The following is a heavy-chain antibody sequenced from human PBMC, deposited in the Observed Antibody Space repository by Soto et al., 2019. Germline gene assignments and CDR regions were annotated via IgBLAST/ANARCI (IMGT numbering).Heavy chain of an antibody. J-gene: IGHJ5*02. CDR1: GFTFSSYG. CDR2: ISSSSSTI. Sequence: EVQLVESGGGLVQPGGSLRLSCAASGFTFSSYGMNWVRQAPGKGLEWVSYISSSSSTIYYADSVKGRFTISRDNAKNSLYLQMNSLRAEHTAVYYCARHPERIAQIGWFDPWGQGTLVTVSS. V-gene: IGHV3-48*01. CDR3: ARHPERIAQIGWFDP. D-gene: IGHD6-13*01.